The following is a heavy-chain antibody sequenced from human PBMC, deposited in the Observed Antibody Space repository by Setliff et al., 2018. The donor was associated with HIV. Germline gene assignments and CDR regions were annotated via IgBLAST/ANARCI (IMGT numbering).Heavy chain of an antibody. CDR2: INPSGGDT. CDR1: GYTFTSNH. CDR3: IVNIVGPVTGLDR. J-gene: IGHJ5*02. V-gene: IGHV1-46*01. D-gene: IGHD1-26*01. Sequence: ASVKVSCKASGYTFTSNHMHWGRQAPGQGPEWMGTINPSGGDTIYAPEFQGRVTMTTDTSTRTAYMELSGLTSEDTAVYFCIVNIVGPVTGLDRWGPGTLVTVSS.